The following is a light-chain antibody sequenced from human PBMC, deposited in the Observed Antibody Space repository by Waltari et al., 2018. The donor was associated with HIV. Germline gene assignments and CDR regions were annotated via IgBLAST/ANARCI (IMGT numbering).Light chain of an antibody. CDR3: VLYMGSGISV. J-gene: IGLJ3*02. Sequence: QTVVTQEQPFSVYPGGTATTTCGLTLASVPTSNYHSWYQQPPGQAPRTLIYSTNTRSSGVPDRFSGSILGNKAALTITGAQADDESDYYCVLYMGSGISVFGGGTKLTVL. V-gene: IGLV8-61*01. CDR1: LASVPTSNY. CDR2: STN.